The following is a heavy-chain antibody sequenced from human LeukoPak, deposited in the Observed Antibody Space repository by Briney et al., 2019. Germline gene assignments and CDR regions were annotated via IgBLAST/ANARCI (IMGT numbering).Heavy chain of an antibody. CDR2: IKSKTDGGAT. D-gene: IGHD3-10*01. CDR3: TTRGSDSGCPFF. V-gene: IGHV3-15*01. Sequence: PGGSLRLSCAASGFTFGNAWMNWVRQAPGKGLEWVGRIKSKTDGGATDFAAPVKGRFTISRDDSKNTLYLEMNSLKTEDTAVYYCTTRGSDSGCPFFWGQGTLVTVSS. J-gene: IGHJ4*02. CDR1: GFTFGNAW.